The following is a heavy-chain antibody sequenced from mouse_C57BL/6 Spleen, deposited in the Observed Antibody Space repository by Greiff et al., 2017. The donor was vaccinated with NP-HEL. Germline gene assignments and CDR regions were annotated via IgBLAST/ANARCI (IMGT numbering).Heavy chain of an antibody. V-gene: IGHV1-53*01. D-gene: IGHD1-1*01. Sequence: QVHVKQSGTELVKPGASVKLSCKASGYTFTSYWMHWVKQRPGQGLEWIGNINPSNGGTNYNEKFKSKATLTVDKSSSTAYMQLSSLTSEDSAVYYCARGGITTVVATDYAMDYWGQGTSVTVSS. J-gene: IGHJ4*01. CDR2: INPSNGGT. CDR1: GYTFTSYW. CDR3: ARGGITTVVATDYAMDY.